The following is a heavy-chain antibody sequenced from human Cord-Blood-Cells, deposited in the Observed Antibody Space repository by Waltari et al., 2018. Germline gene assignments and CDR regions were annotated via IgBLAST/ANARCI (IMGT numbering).Heavy chain of an antibody. Sequence: EVQLVESGGGLVKPGGSLRPPCAASGFTFSTALMSWAHQAPGKGLEWVGRIKSKTDGGTTDYAAPVKGRFTISRDDSKNTLYLQMNSLKTEDTAVYYCTTDPGWGYFDYWGQGTLVTVSS. D-gene: IGHD6-19*01. CDR3: TTDPGWGYFDY. CDR1: GFTFSTAL. CDR2: IKSKTDGGTT. J-gene: IGHJ4*02. V-gene: IGHV3-15*01.